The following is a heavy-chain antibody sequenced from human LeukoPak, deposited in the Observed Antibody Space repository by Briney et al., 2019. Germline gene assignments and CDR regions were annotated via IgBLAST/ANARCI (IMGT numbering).Heavy chain of an antibody. CDR1: GYTLTELS. CDR3: ARDLNWETY. Sequence: ASVKVSCKVSGYTLTELSMHWVRQAPGKGLEWMGGFDPEDGETIYAQKFQGRVTMTRDTSISTAYMELSRLRSDDTAVYYCARDLNWETYWGQGTLVSVSS. CDR2: FDPEDGET. J-gene: IGHJ4*02. D-gene: IGHD7-27*01. V-gene: IGHV1-24*01.